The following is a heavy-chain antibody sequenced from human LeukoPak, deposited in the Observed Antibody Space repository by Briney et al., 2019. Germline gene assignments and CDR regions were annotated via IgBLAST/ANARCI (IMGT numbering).Heavy chain of an antibody. J-gene: IGHJ4*02. CDR2: ISYDGSNK. CDR1: GFTFSSYG. V-gene: IGHV3-30*18. D-gene: IGHD4-17*01. CDR3: AKDSDYGDYVGALGVFDY. Sequence: PGGSLRLSCAASGFTFSSYGMHWVRQAPGKGLEGVAVISYDGSNKYYADSVKGRFTISRDNSKNTLYLQMNSLRAEDTAVYYCAKDSDYGDYVGALGVFDYWGQGTLVTVSS.